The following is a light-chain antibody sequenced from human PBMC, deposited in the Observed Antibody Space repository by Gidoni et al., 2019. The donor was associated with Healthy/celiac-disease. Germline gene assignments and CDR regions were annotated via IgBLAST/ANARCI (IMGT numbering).Light chain of an antibody. CDR1: QSISSW. CDR3: QQYNSYPWT. Sequence: DIQMTSSPSTLSACVGDRVTITCRASQSISSWLAWYKQKPGKAPKLLIYYASSVESGVPSRFSGSGSGTEFTLTISSLQPDDFATYYCQQYNSYPWTFGQGTKVEIK. V-gene: IGKV1-5*01. J-gene: IGKJ1*01. CDR2: YAS.